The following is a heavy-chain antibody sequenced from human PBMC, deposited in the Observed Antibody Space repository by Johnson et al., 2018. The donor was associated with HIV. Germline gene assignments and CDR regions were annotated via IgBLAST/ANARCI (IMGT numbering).Heavy chain of an antibody. D-gene: IGHD3-9*01. Sequence: QVQLVEFGGGVVQPGRSLRLSCAASGFTLSAYGMHWVRQAPGKGLEWLAVISYDGSNKYYAESVKGRFTISRDNSKNTLYLQMNSLRAEDTAVYYCARERFSDILTGYHAFDVWGQGTMVTVSS. CDR3: ARERFSDILTGYHAFDV. J-gene: IGHJ3*01. CDR2: ISYDGSNK. V-gene: IGHV3-30*03. CDR1: GFTLSAYG.